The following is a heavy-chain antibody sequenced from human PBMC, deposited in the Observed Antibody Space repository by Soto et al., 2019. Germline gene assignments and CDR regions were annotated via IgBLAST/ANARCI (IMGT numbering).Heavy chain of an antibody. V-gene: IGHV3-30*03. Sequence: GGSLRLSCVASGFTLNRFGMEWVRQAPGKGLEWVALISSDGRNEYYSDSVKGRFTISRDISKNSLYLQMNSLRAEDTAVYYCARVGVTGYSADYWGQGTLVTVSS. CDR3: ARVGVTGYSADY. CDR2: ISSDGRNE. CDR1: GFTLNRFG. J-gene: IGHJ4*02. D-gene: IGHD3-9*01.